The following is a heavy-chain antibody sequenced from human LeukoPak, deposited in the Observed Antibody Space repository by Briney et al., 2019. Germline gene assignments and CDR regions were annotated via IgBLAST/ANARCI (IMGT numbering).Heavy chain of an antibody. J-gene: IGHJ4*02. CDR2: IYGSGST. D-gene: IGHD6-19*01. CDR1: GDSLSSHY. CDR3: ASNVGWYSHDS. Sequence: SETLSLICTVSGDSLSSHYWSWIRQPPGKGLEWIGYIYGSGSTHYDPSLRSRVTISEDTSKNQFSLKLTSVTAADTAVYYCASNVGWYSHDSWGQGTLVTVSS. V-gene: IGHV4-59*08.